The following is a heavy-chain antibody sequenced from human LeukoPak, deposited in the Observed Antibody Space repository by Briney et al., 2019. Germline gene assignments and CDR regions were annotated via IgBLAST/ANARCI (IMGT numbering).Heavy chain of an antibody. D-gene: IGHD3-22*01. Sequence: GGSLRLSCAASGFTFSDYYMSWIRQAPGKGLEWVSYISSSGSTIYYADSVKGRFTISRDNATNSLYLQMNSLRAEDTAVYYCAREDWAYYDSSGSNGDAFDIWGQGTMVAVSS. V-gene: IGHV3-11*04. CDR1: GFTFSDYY. J-gene: IGHJ3*02. CDR3: AREDWAYYDSSGSNGDAFDI. CDR2: ISSSGSTI.